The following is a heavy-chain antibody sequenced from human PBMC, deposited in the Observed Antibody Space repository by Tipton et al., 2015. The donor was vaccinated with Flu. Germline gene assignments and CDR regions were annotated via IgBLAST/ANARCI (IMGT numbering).Heavy chain of an antibody. Sequence: TLSLTCTVFGDSITNYYWSWIRQPAGKGLEWIGRLYGSGTTKYNTSLKSRVTMSLDTAKNQFSLKLRSVTAADTAVYYCARLSYYDVDLKNFYFDYWGQGALVTVSS. CDR3: ARLSYYDVDLKNFYFDY. D-gene: IGHD3-10*02. V-gene: IGHV4-4*07. CDR2: LYGSGTT. CDR1: GDSITNYY. J-gene: IGHJ4*02.